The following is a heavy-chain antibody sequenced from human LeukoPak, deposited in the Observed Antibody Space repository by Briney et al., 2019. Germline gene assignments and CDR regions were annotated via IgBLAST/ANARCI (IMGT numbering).Heavy chain of an antibody. CDR3: ARVVQLWSTYYYHYMDV. Sequence: ASVKVSCKASGYTFTSYGISWVRQAPGQGLEWMGWISAYNGNTNYAQKLQGRVTMTTDTSTSTAYMELRSLRSDDTAVYYCARVVQLWSTYYYHYMDVWGKGTTVTISS. D-gene: IGHD5-18*01. J-gene: IGHJ6*03. CDR1: GYTFTSYG. V-gene: IGHV1-18*01. CDR2: ISAYNGNT.